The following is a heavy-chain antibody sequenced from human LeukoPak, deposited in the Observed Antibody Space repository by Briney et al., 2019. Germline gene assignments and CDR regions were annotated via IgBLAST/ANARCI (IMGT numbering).Heavy chain of an antibody. J-gene: IGHJ5*02. D-gene: IGHD6-13*01. CDR1: GGTFSSYA. CDR3: ARSSIAAAVSLSNWFDP. V-gene: IGHV1-69*06. Sequence: GASVKVSRKASGGTFSSYAISWVRQAPGQGLEWMGGIIPIFGTANYAQKFQGRVTITADKSTSTAYMELSSLRSEDTAVYYCARSSIAAAVSLSNWFDPWGQGTLVTVSS. CDR2: IIPIFGTA.